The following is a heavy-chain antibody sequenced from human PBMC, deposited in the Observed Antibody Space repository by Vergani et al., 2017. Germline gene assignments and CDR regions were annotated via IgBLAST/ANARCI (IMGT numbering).Heavy chain of an antibody. CDR1: GFTFSSYW. CDR2: IKQDGSEK. D-gene: IGHD2-15*01. Sequence: EVQLVESGGGLVQPGGSLRLSCAASGFTFSSYWMSWVRQAPGKGLEWVANIKQDGSEKYYVDSVKGRFTISRDNAKNSLYLQMNSLRAEDTAVYYCARDPVVVVAATKGNYYMDVWGKGP. CDR3: ARDPVVVVAATKGNYYMDV. V-gene: IGHV3-7*01. J-gene: IGHJ6*03.